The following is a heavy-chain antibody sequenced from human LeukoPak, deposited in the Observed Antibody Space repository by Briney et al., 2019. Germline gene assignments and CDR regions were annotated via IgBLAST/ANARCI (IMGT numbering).Heavy chain of an antibody. J-gene: IGHJ4*02. CDR3: ARSLTSSAYLRLGY. D-gene: IGHD3-22*01. Sequence: GGSLRLSCAASGFTFSTYWVNWVRQAPGKGLEWVANIKQDGSEKYYVDSVKGRFTISRDNAKNSLYLQMNSLRAEDTAIYYCARSLTSSAYLRLGYWGQGTLVTVSS. V-gene: IGHV3-7*01. CDR2: IKQDGSEK. CDR1: GFTFSTYW.